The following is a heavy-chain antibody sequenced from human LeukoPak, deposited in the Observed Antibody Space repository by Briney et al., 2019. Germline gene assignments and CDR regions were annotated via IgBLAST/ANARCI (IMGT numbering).Heavy chain of an antibody. CDR1: GYTFTNYY. CDR3: ARGLDSSGLPDY. Sequence: ASVKVSCKASGYTFTNYYMHWVRQAPGQGLEWMGWMNPNSGNTGYAQKFQGRVTITRNTSISTAYMELSSLRSEDTAVYYCARGLDSSGLPDYWGQGTLVTVSS. CDR2: MNPNSGNT. J-gene: IGHJ4*02. D-gene: IGHD3-22*01. V-gene: IGHV1-8*03.